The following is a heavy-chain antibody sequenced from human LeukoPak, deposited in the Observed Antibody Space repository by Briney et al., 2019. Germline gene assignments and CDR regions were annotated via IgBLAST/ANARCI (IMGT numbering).Heavy chain of an antibody. CDR2: IIPILGIA. CDR3: ARPRIPLVVPAAIGAFDI. J-gene: IGHJ3*02. V-gene: IGHV1-69*04. D-gene: IGHD2-2*02. Sequence: GASVKVSCKASGGTFSSYAISWVRQAPGQGLEWMGRIIPILGIANYAQKFQGRVTITADKSTSTAYMELRSLRSDDTAVYYCARPRIPLVVPAAIGAFDIWGQGTMVTVSS. CDR1: GGTFSSYA.